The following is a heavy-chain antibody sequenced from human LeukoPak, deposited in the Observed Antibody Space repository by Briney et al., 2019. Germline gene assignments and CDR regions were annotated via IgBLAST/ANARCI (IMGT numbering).Heavy chain of an antibody. Sequence: ASVKVSCKASGYTFTGYYMHWVRQAPGQGPEWMGRINPNSGGTNYAQKFQGRVTMTRDTSISTAYMELSRLRSDDTAVYYCARELGSYGDFAFGDYWGQGTLVTVSS. CDR2: INPNSGGT. D-gene: IGHD4-17*01. V-gene: IGHV1-2*06. J-gene: IGHJ4*02. CDR3: ARELGSYGDFAFGDY. CDR1: GYTFTGYY.